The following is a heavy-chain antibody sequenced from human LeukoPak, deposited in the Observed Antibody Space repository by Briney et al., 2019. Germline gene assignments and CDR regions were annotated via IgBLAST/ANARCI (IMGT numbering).Heavy chain of an antibody. V-gene: IGHV1-24*01. CDR1: GFTFSSYG. J-gene: IGHJ3*02. CDR3: ATDSQAATHVAFDI. D-gene: IGHD6-13*01. Sequence: PGRSLRLSCAASGFTFSSYGMHWVRQAPGKGLEWMGGFDPEDGETIYAQNFQGRVTMTEDTSTDTAYMELSSLRSEDTAVYYCATDSQAATHVAFDIWGQGTMVTVSS. CDR2: FDPEDGET.